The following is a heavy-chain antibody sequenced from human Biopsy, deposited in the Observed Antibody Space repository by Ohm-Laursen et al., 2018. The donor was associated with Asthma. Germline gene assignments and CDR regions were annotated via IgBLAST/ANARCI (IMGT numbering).Heavy chain of an antibody. D-gene: IGHD1-7*01. V-gene: IGHV1-69*13. J-gene: IGHJ6*02. CDR3: ARDPHNSYLASLRTKFNYYYYGMDV. CDR1: GGTFSSYA. CDR2: IIPIFGTA. Sequence: SVKVSCKPSGGTFSSYAISWVRQAPGQGLEWMGGIIPIFGTANYAQKFQGRVTITADESTSTAYMELSSLRSEDTAVYYCARDPHNSYLASLRTKFNYYYYGMDVWGQGTTVTVSS.